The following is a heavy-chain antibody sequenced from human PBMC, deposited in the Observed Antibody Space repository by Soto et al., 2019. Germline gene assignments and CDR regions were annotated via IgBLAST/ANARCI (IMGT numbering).Heavy chain of an antibody. V-gene: IGHV1-69*13. CDR3: ARTGSSGYYYETFDY. J-gene: IGHJ4*02. D-gene: IGHD3-22*01. CDR2: IIPIFGTA. Sequence: SVKVSCKASGGTFSSYAISWVLQAPGQGLEWMGGIIPIFGTANYAQKFQGRVTITADESTSTAYMELSSLRSEDTAVYYCARTGSSGYYYETFDYWGQGTLVTVSS. CDR1: GGTFSSYA.